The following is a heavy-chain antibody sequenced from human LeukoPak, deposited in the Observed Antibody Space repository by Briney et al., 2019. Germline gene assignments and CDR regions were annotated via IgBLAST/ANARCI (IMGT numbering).Heavy chain of an antibody. CDR1: GYTFTSYD. Sequence: GASVKVSCKASGYTFTSYDINWVRQATGQGLEWMGWMNPNSGNTGYAQKFQGRVTMTRNTSISTAYMELSSLRSEDTAVYYCARGKAHCSSTSCYGGWFDPWGQGTLVNVSS. CDR2: MNPNSGNT. CDR3: ARGKAHCSSTSCYGGWFDP. J-gene: IGHJ5*02. D-gene: IGHD2-2*01. V-gene: IGHV1-8*01.